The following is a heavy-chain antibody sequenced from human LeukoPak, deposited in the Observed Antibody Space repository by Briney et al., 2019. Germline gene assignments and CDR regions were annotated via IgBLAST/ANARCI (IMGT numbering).Heavy chain of an antibody. D-gene: IGHD3-22*01. Sequence: GGSLRLSCAASGFTFSDYYMSWIRQAPGKGLEWVSYISSSGSTIYYADSVKGRFTISRDNAKNSLYLQMNSLRAEDTAVYYCARGHPVTHYYDSSGYFPVYYMDVWGKGTTVTVSS. CDR1: GFTFSDYY. V-gene: IGHV3-11*01. CDR3: ARGHPVTHYYDSSGYFPVYYMDV. CDR2: ISSSGSTI. J-gene: IGHJ6*03.